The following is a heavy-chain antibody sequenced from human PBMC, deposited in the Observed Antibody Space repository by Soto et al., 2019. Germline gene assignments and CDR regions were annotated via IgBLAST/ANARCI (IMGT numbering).Heavy chain of an antibody. CDR1: GFTFSSYS. CDR2: ISGTSSTI. Sequence: EVQLVESGGGLVQPGGSLRLSCAASGFTFSSYSMNWVRQAPGKGLEWISYISGTSSTIYYADSVEGRFTISRDNAKNSLYLQMSSRRAEDTSIYYSARDRAEDYWGQGTLVTVSS. CDR3: ARDRAEDY. J-gene: IGHJ4*02. V-gene: IGHV3-48*01.